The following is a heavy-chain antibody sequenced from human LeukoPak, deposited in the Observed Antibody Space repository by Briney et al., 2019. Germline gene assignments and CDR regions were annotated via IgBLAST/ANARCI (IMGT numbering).Heavy chain of an antibody. CDR1: GGSISSSSYY. J-gene: IGHJ3*02. D-gene: IGHD2-2*01. CDR2: IYYSGST. CDR3: PLGYCSSTSCFYDAFDI. Sequence: SETLSPTCTVSGGSISSSSYYWGWIRQPPGKGLEWIGSIYYSGSTYYNPSLKSRVTISVDTSKNQFSLKLSSVTAADTAVYYCPLGYCSSTSCFYDAFDIWGQGTMVTVSS. V-gene: IGHV4-39*01.